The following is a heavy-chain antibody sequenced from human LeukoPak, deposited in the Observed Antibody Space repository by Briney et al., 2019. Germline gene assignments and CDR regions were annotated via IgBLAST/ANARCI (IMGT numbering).Heavy chain of an antibody. CDR3: ALYYYDSSGYYYFDY. V-gene: IGHV4-4*07. CDR2: IYTSGST. CDR1: GGSISSYY. J-gene: IGHJ4*02. Sequence: SETLSLTCTVSGGSISSYYWSWIRQPAGKGLEWIGRIYTSGSTNYNPSLKSRVTMSVDTSKNQISLKLSSVTAADTAVYYCALYYYDSSGYYYFDYWGQGTLVTVSS. D-gene: IGHD3-22*01.